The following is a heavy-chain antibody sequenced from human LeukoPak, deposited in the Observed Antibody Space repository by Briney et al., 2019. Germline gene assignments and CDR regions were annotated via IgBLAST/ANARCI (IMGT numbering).Heavy chain of an antibody. J-gene: IGHJ3*02. CDR3: ARYCGSTACYSGDAFDI. Sequence: GGSLRLSCAASGFTFSSYAMHWVRQAPGKGLEWVAVISYDGSNKYYADSVKGRFTISRDNSKNTLYLQMNSLRAEDTAVYYCARYCGSTACYSGDAFDIWGQGTMVTVPS. V-gene: IGHV3-30-3*01. D-gene: IGHD2-2*01. CDR1: GFTFSSYA. CDR2: ISYDGSNK.